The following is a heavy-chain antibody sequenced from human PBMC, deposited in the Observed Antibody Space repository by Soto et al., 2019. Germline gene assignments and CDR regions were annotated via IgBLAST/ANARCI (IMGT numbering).Heavy chain of an antibody. CDR2: IKDGGYT. D-gene: IGHD5-12*01. J-gene: IGHJ4*02. CDR1: GGSLSGYY. V-gene: IGHV4-34*01. Sequence: QVQLQQWGAGLLKPSETLSLNCAVNGGSLSGYYWSWIRQPPGKGLEWIGEIKDGGYTNYSPSLKSRATISSDTPNSQCSLRLNSVTAADTGVYYCARGQEGVVATHWDQGALVTVSS. CDR3: ARGQEGVVATH.